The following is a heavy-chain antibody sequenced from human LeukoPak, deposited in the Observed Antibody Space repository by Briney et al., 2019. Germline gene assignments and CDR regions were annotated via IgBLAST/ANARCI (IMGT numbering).Heavy chain of an antibody. CDR2: IIPNSGGT. Sequence: ASVKVSCKASGYTLTDYSVHWVRQAPGQGLEWMGWIIPNSGGTNYAQKFQDRVTMTTDTSINAAYMELSRLSPDDTAIYYCARGGGGKYDYWGQGTLVTVSS. CDR1: GYTLTDYS. V-gene: IGHV1-2*02. CDR3: ARGGGGKYDY. D-gene: IGHD3-16*01. J-gene: IGHJ4*02.